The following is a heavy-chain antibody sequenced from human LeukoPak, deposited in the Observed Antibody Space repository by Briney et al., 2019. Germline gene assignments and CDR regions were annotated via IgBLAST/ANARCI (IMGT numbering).Heavy chain of an antibody. Sequence: SETLSLTCTVSGGSISGYYWSWIRQPPGKGLEWIGYIYYTGSTNYNPSLKSQVTISVDTSQNQFSLKVSSVTAADTAVYYCVRSKSGTYGWFDPWGQGTLVTVSS. CDR3: VRSKSGTYGWFDP. J-gene: IGHJ5*02. D-gene: IGHD4-17*01. CDR1: GGSISGYY. V-gene: IGHV4-59*01. CDR2: IYYTGST.